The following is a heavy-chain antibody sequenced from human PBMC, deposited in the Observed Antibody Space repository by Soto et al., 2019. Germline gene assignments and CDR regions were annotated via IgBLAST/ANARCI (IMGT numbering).Heavy chain of an antibody. CDR3: AGDRYYYDPNWFDP. CDR2: IIPIFGTA. D-gene: IGHD3-22*01. Sequence: SVKVSCKASGGTFSSYAISWVRQAPGEGLEWMGGIIPIFGTANYAQKFQGRVTITADKSTSTAYMELSSLRSEATAVYYCAGDRYYYDPNWFDPWGQGTLVTVSS. V-gene: IGHV1-69*06. J-gene: IGHJ5*01. CDR1: GGTFSSYA.